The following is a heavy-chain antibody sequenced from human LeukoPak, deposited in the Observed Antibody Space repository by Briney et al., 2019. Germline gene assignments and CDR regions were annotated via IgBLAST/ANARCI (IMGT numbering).Heavy chain of an antibody. J-gene: IGHJ4*02. CDR1: GGSITSYY. CDR2: IYTSGRT. V-gene: IGHV4-4*07. Sequence: PSQTLSLTCTLSGGSITSYYWSWIRQPAGKGLEWIGRIYTSGRTNYNPSLKRRVTMSVDTSKNQFSLKLSSVTAADTAVYYCASDLGRYGDYSYFDYWGQGTLVTVSS. D-gene: IGHD4-17*01. CDR3: ASDLGRYGDYSYFDY.